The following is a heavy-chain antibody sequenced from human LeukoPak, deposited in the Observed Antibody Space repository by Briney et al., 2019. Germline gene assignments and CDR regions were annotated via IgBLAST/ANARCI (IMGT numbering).Heavy chain of an antibody. D-gene: IGHD1-26*01. CDR2: VYNSGTT. CDR3: VRDWEGFNFDI. Sequence: ETLSLTCTVSGGSFSSYYWSWVRQPPGEGLEGIAYVYNSGTTNYNPSLKSRVTISVDRSKNQFSLKMNSVTAADTAVYYCVRDWEGFNFDIWGQGTMVTVSS. CDR1: GGSFSSYY. J-gene: IGHJ3*02. V-gene: IGHV4-59*01.